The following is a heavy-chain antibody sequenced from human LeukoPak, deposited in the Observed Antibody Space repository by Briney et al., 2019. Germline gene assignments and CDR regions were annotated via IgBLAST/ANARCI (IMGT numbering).Heavy chain of an antibody. CDR1: GVIISSYA. D-gene: IGHD2/OR15-2a*01. CDR2: INGRGDNT. Sequence: GGSLRLSCAASGVIISSYAMGWVRQAPGKGLEWVSAINGRGDNTYYADFVKGRFTISRDNSKSTVYLQMNSLRTEDTAVYYCAKDRVSPGFNWFDPWGQGTLVTVSS. J-gene: IGHJ5*02. CDR3: AKDRVSPGFNWFDP. V-gene: IGHV3-23*01.